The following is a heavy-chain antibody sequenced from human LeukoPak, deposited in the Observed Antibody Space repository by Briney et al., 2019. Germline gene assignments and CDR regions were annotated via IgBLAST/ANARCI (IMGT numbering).Heavy chain of an antibody. CDR2: IKQDGSEK. Sequence: SGGSLRLSCAASGFTFDKAWMSWVRQAPGKGLEWVANIKQDGSEKYYVDSVKGRFTISRDNAKNSLYLQMNSLRAEDTAVYYCARVLRYSSGWYFFYYYYMDVWGKGTTVTISS. CDR1: GFTFDKAW. J-gene: IGHJ6*03. CDR3: ARVLRYSSGWYFFYYYYMDV. V-gene: IGHV3-7*01. D-gene: IGHD6-19*01.